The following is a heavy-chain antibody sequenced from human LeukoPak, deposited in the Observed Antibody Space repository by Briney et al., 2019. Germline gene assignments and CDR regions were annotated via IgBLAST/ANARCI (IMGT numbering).Heavy chain of an antibody. CDR2: IRSKAYGGTT. CDR1: GFTFGDYA. Sequence: HPGRSLRLSCTASGFTFGDYAMSWVRQAPGKGLEWVGFIRSKAYGGTTEYAASVKGGFTISRDDSKSIAYLQMNSLKTEDTAVYYCTRDRRYCSSTSCLKPFDIWGQGTMVTVSS. D-gene: IGHD2-2*01. J-gene: IGHJ3*02. CDR3: TRDRRYCSSTSCLKPFDI. V-gene: IGHV3-49*04.